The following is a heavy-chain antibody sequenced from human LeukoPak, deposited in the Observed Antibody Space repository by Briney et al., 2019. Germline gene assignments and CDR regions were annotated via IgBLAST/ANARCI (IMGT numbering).Heavy chain of an antibody. CDR1: GYTYTSYY. V-gene: IGHV1-46*01. CDR2: INPSGGST. Sequence: GASVKVSCKASGYTYTSYYMHWVRQAPGQGLGWMGIINPSGGSTSYAQKFQGRVTMTRDTSTSTVYMELSSLRSEDTAVYYCARGGLRYFDWSTLRDPPRIDYWGQGTLVTVSS. J-gene: IGHJ4*02. CDR3: ARGGLRYFDWSTLRDPPRIDY. D-gene: IGHD3-9*01.